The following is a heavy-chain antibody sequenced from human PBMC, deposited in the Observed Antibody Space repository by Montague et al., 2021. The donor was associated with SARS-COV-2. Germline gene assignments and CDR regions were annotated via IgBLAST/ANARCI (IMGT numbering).Heavy chain of an antibody. CDR3: ALIAGHFDY. D-gene: IGHD2-21*01. J-gene: IGHJ4*02. CDR1: GFTFSSYA. CDR2: ISYDGSNK. Sequence: SLRLSCAASGFTFSSYAMHWVRQAPGKGLEWVAVISYDGSNKYYADSVKGRFTISRDNSKNTLYLQMNSLRAEDTAVYYCALIAGHFDYWGQGTLVTVSS. V-gene: IGHV3-30*04.